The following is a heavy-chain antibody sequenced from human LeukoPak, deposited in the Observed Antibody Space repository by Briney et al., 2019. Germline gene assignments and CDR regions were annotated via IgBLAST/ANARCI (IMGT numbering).Heavy chain of an antibody. D-gene: IGHD2-21*02. CDR2: IYYSGST. Sequence: PSETLSLTCTVSGGSISSSTYYWGWIRQPPGKGLEWIGSIYYSGSTAYNPSLRSRVTMSVDTSKNQFSLKLSSVTAADTAVYYCARVVGSAYCGGDCYPDYWGQGSLVTVSS. J-gene: IGHJ4*02. CDR1: GGSISSSTYY. CDR3: ARVVGSAYCGGDCYPDY. V-gene: IGHV4-39*07.